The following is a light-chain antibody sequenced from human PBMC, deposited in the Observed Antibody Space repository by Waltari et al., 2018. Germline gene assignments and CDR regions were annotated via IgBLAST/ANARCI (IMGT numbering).Light chain of an antibody. Sequence: DIQMTQSPSSLSASVGDRVTITCRASQSINGYLSWYQQKPGKAPKLRISSASSLSSGAPSRFSGSESATDYTLVVSSLHPADVATYYCQQTYSPPYTFGQGTRLEIK. V-gene: IGKV1-39*01. J-gene: IGKJ2*01. CDR1: QSINGY. CDR2: SAS. CDR3: QQTYSPPYT.